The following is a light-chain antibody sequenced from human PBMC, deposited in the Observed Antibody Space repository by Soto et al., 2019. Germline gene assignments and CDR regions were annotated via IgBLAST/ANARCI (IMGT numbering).Light chain of an antibody. V-gene: IGLV2-14*01. CDR2: DVG. CDR1: SSDVGAYNY. Sequence: QSVLTQPASVSGSPGQSITISCTGASSDVGAYNYVSWYQQHPGKAPKLIIYDVGSRPSGVSNRFSGSKSGNTASLTISGLQAEDEADYYCSSYTGSSTYVFGTGTKVTVL. CDR3: SSYTGSSTYV. J-gene: IGLJ1*01.